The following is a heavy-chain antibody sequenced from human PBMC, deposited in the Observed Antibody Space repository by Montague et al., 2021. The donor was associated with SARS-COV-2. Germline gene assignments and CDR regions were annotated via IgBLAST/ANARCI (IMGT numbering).Heavy chain of an antibody. CDR1: GGSISSSNW. CDR3: ARGTRITMIVVVQGYGMDV. J-gene: IGHJ6*02. CDR2: IYYSGST. D-gene: IGHD3-22*01. V-gene: IGHV4-4*02. Sequence: SETLSLTCAVSGGSISSSNWWSWVRQPPGKGLEWIGSIYYSGSTYYNPSLKSRVTISVDTSKNQFSLKLSSVTAADTAVYYCARGTRITMIVVVQGYGMDVWGQGTAVTVS.